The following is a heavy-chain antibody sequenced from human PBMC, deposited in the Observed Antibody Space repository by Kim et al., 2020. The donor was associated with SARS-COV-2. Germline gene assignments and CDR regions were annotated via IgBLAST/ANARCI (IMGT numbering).Heavy chain of an antibody. CDR1: GFTFSSYE. V-gene: IGHV3-48*03. CDR2: ISSSGSTI. J-gene: IGHJ6*02. D-gene: IGHD1-26*01. CDR3: ARDRGSGSYFYYYYYGMDV. Sequence: GGSLRLSCAASGFTFSSYEMNWVRQAPGKGLEWVSYISSSGSTIYYADSVKGRFTISRDNAKNSLYLQMNSLRAEDTAVYYCARDRGSGSYFYYYYYGMDVWGQGTTLTVSS.